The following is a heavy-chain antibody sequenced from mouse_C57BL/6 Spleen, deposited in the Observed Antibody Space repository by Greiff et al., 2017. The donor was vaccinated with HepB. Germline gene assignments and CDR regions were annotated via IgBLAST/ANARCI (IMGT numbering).Heavy chain of an antibody. J-gene: IGHJ4*01. CDR3: ARYTSRAMDY. D-gene: IGHD3-3*01. CDR1: GYTFTNYW. CDR2: IYPGGGYT. Sequence: VQLVESGAELVRPGTSVKMSCKASGYTFTNYWIGWAKQRPGHGLEWIGDIYPGGGYTNYNEKFKGKATLTADKSSSTAYMQFSSLTSEDSAIYYCARYTSRAMDYWGQGTSVTVSS. V-gene: IGHV1-63*01.